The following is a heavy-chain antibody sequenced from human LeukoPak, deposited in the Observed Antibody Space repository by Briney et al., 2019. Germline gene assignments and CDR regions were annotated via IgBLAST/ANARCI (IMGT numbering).Heavy chain of an antibody. J-gene: IGHJ5*02. V-gene: IGHV4-30-2*01. CDR3: ARGFYDSVFTPFDP. D-gene: IGHD3-22*01. Sequence: PSETLSLTCAVSGGSISSGGYCWSWLRQPPGQGLEWIGYIYRSGSTYYNPSLKSRVTISVDRSKNQFSLKLSSVTAADTAVYYCARGFYDSVFTPFDPWGQGTLVTVSS. CDR1: GGSISSGGYC. CDR2: IYRSGST.